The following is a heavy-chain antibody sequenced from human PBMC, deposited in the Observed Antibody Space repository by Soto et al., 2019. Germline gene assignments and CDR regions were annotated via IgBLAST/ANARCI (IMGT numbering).Heavy chain of an antibody. CDR2: ISGSGGST. D-gene: IGHD3-3*01. CDR1: GFTFSSYA. Sequence: PGGSLRLSCAASGFTFSSYAMSWVRQAPGKGLEWVSAISGSGGSTYYADSVKGRFTISRDNSKNTLYLQMNSLRAEDTAVYYCAKDYDFWSGYGSPYYYGMDVWGQGTTVTVSS. V-gene: IGHV3-23*01. CDR3: AKDYDFWSGYGSPYYYGMDV. J-gene: IGHJ6*02.